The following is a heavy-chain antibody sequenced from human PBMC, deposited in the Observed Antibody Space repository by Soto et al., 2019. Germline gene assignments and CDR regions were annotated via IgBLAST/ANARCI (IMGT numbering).Heavy chain of an antibody. J-gene: IGHJ4*02. CDR3: AGDPFYYASGF. CDR2: ISGDGTTQ. D-gene: IGHD3-10*01. CDR1: GFKFGDHY. V-gene: IGHV3-11*01. Sequence: PGGSLRLSCAASGFKFGDHYMTWIRQAPGKGLEWVSKISGDGTTQYYADSVKGRFTVSRDNTKNSLHLQMNRLRAEDTALYYWAGDPFYYASGFWGQGTLVTVSS.